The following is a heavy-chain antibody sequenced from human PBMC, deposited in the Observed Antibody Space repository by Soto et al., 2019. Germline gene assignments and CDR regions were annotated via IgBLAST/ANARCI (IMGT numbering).Heavy chain of an antibody. Sequence: GPTLVNPTQTLTLTCTFSGFSLSTSGVGVGWIRQPPGKALEWLGIIFWDDDKRYRPSLKRRVSITKDTSKNQLVLTMTNMDPVDTATYYCAHLAWKEMWPRAPVVNWGQGTPVTVSS. CDR3: AHLAWKEMWPRAPVVN. CDR2: IFWDDDK. J-gene: IGHJ4*02. CDR1: GFSLSTSGVG. D-gene: IGHD1-1*01. V-gene: IGHV2-5*02.